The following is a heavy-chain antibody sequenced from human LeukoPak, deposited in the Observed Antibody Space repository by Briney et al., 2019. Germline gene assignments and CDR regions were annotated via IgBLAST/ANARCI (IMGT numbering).Heavy chain of an antibody. CDR1: GFTFSSYG. D-gene: IGHD1-26*01. CDR2: ISGSGRGGST. V-gene: IGHV3-23*01. J-gene: IGHJ4*02. CDR3: ARAGSIRFDY. Sequence: PGRSLRLSCAASGFTFSSYGMHWVRQAPGKGLEWVSGISGSGRGGSTYYADAVKGRFTISRDNSKNTLYLQMNSLRAEDSAIYYCARAGSIRFDYWGQGTLVTVSS.